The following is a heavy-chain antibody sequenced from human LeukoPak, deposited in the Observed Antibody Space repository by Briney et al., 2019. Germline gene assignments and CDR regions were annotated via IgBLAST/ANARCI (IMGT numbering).Heavy chain of an antibody. D-gene: IGHD3-3*01. J-gene: IGHJ5*02. Sequence: ASVKVSCKASGHTFMNYYVYWVRQAPGHGLDWMGIINPSADITAYAQKFQGRVTMTRDTSMSTMYMELSSLRSEDTAVYYCARGGLQWELLGNWFDPWGQGTLVTVSS. CDR1: GHTFMNYY. CDR3: ARGGLQWELLGNWFDP. V-gene: IGHV1-46*01. CDR2: INPSADIT.